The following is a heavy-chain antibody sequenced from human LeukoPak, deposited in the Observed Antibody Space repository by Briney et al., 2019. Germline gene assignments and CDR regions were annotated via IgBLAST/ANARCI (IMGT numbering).Heavy chain of an antibody. CDR1: DDDIRMYNW. CDR3: ATRNADSFYFDY. J-gene: IGHJ4*02. CDR2: MSRAGYS. V-gene: IGHV4-4*02. D-gene: IGHD4-17*01. Sequence: PSGTLSLTCDVSDDDIRMYNWWGWVRQSPGKGLEWIGEMSRAGYSNFNPSLRSRATISIDTSGSAVSLTPRSVTAADTAVYFCATRNADSFYFDYWGRGTLVTVSS.